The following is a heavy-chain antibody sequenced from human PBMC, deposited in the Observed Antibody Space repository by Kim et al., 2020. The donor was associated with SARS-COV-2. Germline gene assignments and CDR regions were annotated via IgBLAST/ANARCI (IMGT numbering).Heavy chain of an antibody. CDR3: ARCGSGSTLIYWFDP. J-gene: IGHJ5*02. Sequence: SPARGGRVTISVDPSKNQFSLKLSSLTAADTAVYYCARCGSGSTLIYWFDPWGQGTLVTVSS. V-gene: IGHV4-34*01. D-gene: IGHD1-7*01.